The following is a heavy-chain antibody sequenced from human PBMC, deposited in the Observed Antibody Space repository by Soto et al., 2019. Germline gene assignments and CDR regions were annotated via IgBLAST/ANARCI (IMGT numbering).Heavy chain of an antibody. CDR1: GFTFSSYG. CDR2: ISYDGSDK. Sequence: QVQLVESGGGVVQPGRSLRLSCAASGFTFSSYGMHWVRQAPGKGLEWVAFISYDGSDKYYADSVKGRSTISRDNSKNTFYLQLNTLRGADTAVYFCAKLYCGADCSLDVFDIWGQGTMVTVSS. CDR3: AKLYCGADCSLDVFDI. J-gene: IGHJ3*02. D-gene: IGHD2-21*02. V-gene: IGHV3-30*18.